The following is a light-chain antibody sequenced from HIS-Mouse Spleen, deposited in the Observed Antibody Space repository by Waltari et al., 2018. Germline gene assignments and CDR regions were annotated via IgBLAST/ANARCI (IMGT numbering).Light chain of an antibody. CDR2: DDS. CDR3: YSTDSSGNHRV. CDR1: ALPKKY. V-gene: IGLV3-10*01. J-gene: IGLJ2*01. Sequence: SYELTQPPSVSVSPGQTARIPCPGDALPKKYAYLYPQKSGQAPVLVLYDDSKRPSGIPERFSGSSSGTMATLTISGAQVEDEADYYCYSTDSSGNHRVFGGGTKLTVL.